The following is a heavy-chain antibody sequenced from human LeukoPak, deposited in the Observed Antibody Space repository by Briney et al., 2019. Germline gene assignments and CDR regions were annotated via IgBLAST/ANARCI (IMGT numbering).Heavy chain of an antibody. V-gene: IGHV3-23*01. J-gene: IGHJ4*02. Sequence: GGSLRLSCAASGFTFSSYAMSWVRQAPGKGLEWVSAISGSGGSTYYADSVKGRFTISRDNSKNTLYLQMSSLKTEDTAVYYCTSGPLTGTTNYWGQGTLVTVSS. CDR3: TSGPLTGTTNY. CDR1: GFTFSSYA. D-gene: IGHD1-7*01. CDR2: ISGSGGST.